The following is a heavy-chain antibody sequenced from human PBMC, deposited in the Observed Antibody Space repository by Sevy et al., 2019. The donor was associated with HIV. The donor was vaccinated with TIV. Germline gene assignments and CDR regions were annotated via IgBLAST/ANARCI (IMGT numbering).Heavy chain of an antibody. D-gene: IGHD2-8*01. Sequence: GGSLRLSCAASGLTFRTYGMHWVRQAPGKGLEWVAVIWDDGNSKYYADSVKGRFTISRDNFKNTLYLQMNSLRAEDTAVYYCARGGYCTNGVCYGSIDYWGQGTLVTVSS. CDR3: ARGGYCTNGVCYGSIDY. CDR1: GLTFRTYG. J-gene: IGHJ4*02. CDR2: IWDDGNSK. V-gene: IGHV3-33*01.